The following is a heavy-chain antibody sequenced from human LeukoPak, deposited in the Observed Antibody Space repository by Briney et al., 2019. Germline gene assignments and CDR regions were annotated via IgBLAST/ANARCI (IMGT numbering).Heavy chain of an antibody. J-gene: IGHJ4*02. D-gene: IGHD1-26*01. CDR3: AREGYSGSYSDS. V-gene: IGHV3-48*02. CDR2: ISSSSSVT. Sequence: GGSLRLSCAASGFTFSSYSMNWVRQAPGTGLEWLSYISSSSSVTYYADSVKGRYTISRDNAKNSLYLQMNSLRDEDTAVYYCAREGYSGSYSDSWGQGTLVTVSS. CDR1: GFTFSSYS.